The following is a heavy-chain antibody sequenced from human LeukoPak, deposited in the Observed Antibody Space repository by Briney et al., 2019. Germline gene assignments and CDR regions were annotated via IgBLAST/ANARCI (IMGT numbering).Heavy chain of an antibody. J-gene: IGHJ4*02. CDR1: GGTFSSYA. CDR3: ARDRWDIGTTVTPFDY. V-gene: IGHV1-69*13. CDR2: TIPIFGTA. D-gene: IGHD4-17*01. Sequence: ASVKVSCKASGGTFSSYAISWVRQAPGQGLEWMGGTIPIFGTANYAQKFQGRVTITADESTSTAYMELSSLRSEDTAVYYCARDRWDIGTTVTPFDYWGQGTLVTVSS.